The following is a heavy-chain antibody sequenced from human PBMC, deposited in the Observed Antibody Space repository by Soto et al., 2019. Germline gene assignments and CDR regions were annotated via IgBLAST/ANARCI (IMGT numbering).Heavy chain of an antibody. D-gene: IGHD5-12*01. CDR3: ALTVPTYSGSHKHLGYLDY. CDR1: GFSLSTGEVG. CDR2: IYWDDDK. J-gene: IGHJ4*02. V-gene: IGHV2-5*02. Sequence: QITLKESGPTLVKPTQTLTLTCTFSGFSLSTGEVGVGWIRQPPGKALEWLGIIYWDDDKRYSPSLRNRLGITKDTSKNQVVLTMTDMYPVDTATYYCALTVPTYSGSHKHLGYLDYWGQGALVTVSS.